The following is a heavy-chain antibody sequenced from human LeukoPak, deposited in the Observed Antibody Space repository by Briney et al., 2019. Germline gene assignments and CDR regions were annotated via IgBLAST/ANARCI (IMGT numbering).Heavy chain of an antibody. CDR1: GFNFNTYA. CDR3: AKDVVVIVAAKPGT. Sequence: GGSLRLSCAASGFNFNTYAMSWVRQAPGKGLEWVSSISGSGGSTYYADAVKGRFTISRDNSKNTLYLQMNGLRAEDTAVYYCAKDVVVIVAAKPGTWGQGTLVTVSS. D-gene: IGHD2-15*01. J-gene: IGHJ5*02. V-gene: IGHV3-23*01. CDR2: ISGSGGST.